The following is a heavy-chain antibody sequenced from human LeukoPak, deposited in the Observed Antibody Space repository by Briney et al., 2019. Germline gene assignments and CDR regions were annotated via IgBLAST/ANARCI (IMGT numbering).Heavy chain of an antibody. CDR3: AREMKQWLTSYYSSYYMDV. J-gene: IGHJ6*03. Sequence: SQTLSLTCAISGDDVSSNSAAWNWIRQSPSRGLEWLGRTYYRSKWYNDYALSVKSRITINPDTSKNQFSLHLNSVTPEDTAVYYCAREMKQWLTSYYSSYYMDVWGKGTTVTVSS. CDR1: GDDVSSNSAA. CDR2: TYYRSKWYN. V-gene: IGHV6-1*01. D-gene: IGHD6-19*01.